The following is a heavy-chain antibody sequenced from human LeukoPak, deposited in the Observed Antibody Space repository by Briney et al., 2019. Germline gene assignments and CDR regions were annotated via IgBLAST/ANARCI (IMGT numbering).Heavy chain of an antibody. J-gene: IGHJ4*02. CDR1: GGSISSYS. CDR2: VYTSGST. CDR3: AREGGDYSGSGSYYNGAFDY. V-gene: IGHV4-4*07. D-gene: IGHD3-10*01. Sequence: PSETLSLTCIVSGGSISSYSWTWIRQPAGKGLEWIGRVYTSGSTDDNPSLKSRVTMSIDTSKNQFSLNLNSVTAADTAVYYCAREGGDYSGSGSYYNGAFDYWGQGTLVTVSS.